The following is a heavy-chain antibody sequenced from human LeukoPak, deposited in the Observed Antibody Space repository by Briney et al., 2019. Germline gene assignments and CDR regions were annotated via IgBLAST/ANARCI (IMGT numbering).Heavy chain of an antibody. CDR2: ISSSSSYI. J-gene: IGHJ4*02. CDR3: ARHETDYYDSSGLPY. CDR1: GFTFSTYS. V-gene: IGHV3-21*01. Sequence: PGGSLRLSCAASGFTFSTYSMNWVRQAPGKGLEWVSSISSSSSYIYYADSVKGRFTISRDNAKNSLYLQMNSLRAEDTAVYYCARHETDYYDSSGLPYWGQGTLVTVSS. D-gene: IGHD3-22*01.